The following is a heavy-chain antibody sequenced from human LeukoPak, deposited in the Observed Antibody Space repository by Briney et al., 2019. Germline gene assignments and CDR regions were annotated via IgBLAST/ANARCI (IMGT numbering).Heavy chain of an antibody. CDR1: GFTFSSYS. Sequence: GGSLRLSCAASGFTFSSYSMNWVRQAPGKGLEWVSYISSSSSTIYYADSVKGRFTISRDNAKNSLYLQMNSLRAEDTAVYYCARDGSEHSNYYYYYYMDVWGKGTTVTVSS. V-gene: IGHV3-48*04. D-gene: IGHD4-11*01. J-gene: IGHJ6*03. CDR2: ISSSSSTI. CDR3: ARDGSEHSNYYYYYYMDV.